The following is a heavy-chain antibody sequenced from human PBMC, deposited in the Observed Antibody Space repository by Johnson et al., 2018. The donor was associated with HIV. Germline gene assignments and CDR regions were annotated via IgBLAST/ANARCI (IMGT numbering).Heavy chain of an antibody. Sequence: VLLVESGGGLVQPGGSLRLSCAASGFTVSSNYMSWVRQAPGKGLEWVSVIYSGGSTYYVDSVKGRFTISRDNAKNSLYLQMNSLRAEDTAVYYCASLVGSSSGEAFDIWGQGTMVTVSS. CDR3: ASLVGSSSGEAFDI. V-gene: IGHV3-66*01. D-gene: IGHD6-6*01. CDR1: GFTVSSNY. CDR2: IYSGGST. J-gene: IGHJ3*02.